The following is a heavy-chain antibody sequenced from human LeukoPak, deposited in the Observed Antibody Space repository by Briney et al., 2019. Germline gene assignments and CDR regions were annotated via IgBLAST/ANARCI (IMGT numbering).Heavy chain of an antibody. CDR3: TTVPVIAMVRGVIITLDY. J-gene: IGHJ4*02. Sequence: GGSLRLSCAASGFTFSSYSMNWVRQAPGKGLEWVGRIKSKTDGGTTDYAAPVKGRFTISRDDSKNTLYLQMNSLKTEDTAVYYCTTVPVIAMVRGVIITLDYWGQGTLVTVSS. CDR2: IKSKTDGGTT. CDR1: GFTFSSYS. D-gene: IGHD3-10*01. V-gene: IGHV3-15*01.